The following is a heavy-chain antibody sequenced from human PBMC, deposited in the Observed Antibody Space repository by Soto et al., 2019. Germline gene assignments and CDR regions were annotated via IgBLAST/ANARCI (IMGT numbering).Heavy chain of an antibody. J-gene: IGHJ4*02. CDR1: GFTFSDYY. Sequence: QVQLVESGGGLVQPGGSLRLSCAASGFTFSDYYMSWIRQAPGKGLEWVSYISSSSSYTNYADSVKGRFTISRDNXKXXLYLQMNSLRAEDTAVYYCARDQYDVPAASDYFDYWGQGTLVTVSS. V-gene: IGHV3-11*05. CDR2: ISSSSSYT. CDR3: ARDQYDVPAASDYFDY. D-gene: IGHD2-2*01.